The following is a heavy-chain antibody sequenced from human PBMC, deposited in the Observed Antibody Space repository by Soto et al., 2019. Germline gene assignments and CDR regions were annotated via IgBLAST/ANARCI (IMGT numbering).Heavy chain of an antibody. D-gene: IGHD6-13*01. CDR1: GFTFSSYG. Sequence: GGSLRLSCAASGFTFSSYGMHWVRQAPGKGLEWVAVIWYDGSNKYYADSVKGRFTISRDNSKNTLYLQMNSLRAEDTAVYYCARERIAAAVPLVDYWGQGTLVTVSS. V-gene: IGHV3-33*01. CDR3: ARERIAAAVPLVDY. CDR2: IWYDGSNK. J-gene: IGHJ4*02.